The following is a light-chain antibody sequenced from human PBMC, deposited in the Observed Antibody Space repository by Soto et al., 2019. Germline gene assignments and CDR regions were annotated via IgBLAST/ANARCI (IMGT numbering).Light chain of an antibody. V-gene: IGLV1-51*02. CDR1: VSTIGKNY. CDR2: EDD. J-gene: IGLJ2*01. Sequence: QSVLTQPPSVSAAPGQQVTISCSGSVSTIGKNYVSWYQHLPGTAPKLLIYEDDLRPSGIPDRFSGSKSGTSATLAITRRETGDEADYYGGTWDGSLNPVVVFGGGTKLTVL. CDR3: GTWDGSLNPVVV.